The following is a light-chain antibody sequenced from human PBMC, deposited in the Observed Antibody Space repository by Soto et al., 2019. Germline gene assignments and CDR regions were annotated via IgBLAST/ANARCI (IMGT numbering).Light chain of an antibody. J-gene: IGKJ1*01. V-gene: IGKV3-11*01. CDR2: DAS. CDR1: QSVFNY. Sequence: IVFTQSPSTLSLSPGERATLSCRASQSVFNYLAWYQQRPGQAPRLLIYDASDRATGIPARFSGSGSGTDFTLTISSLEPEDFAVYYCQHRSNWPGTFGQGTKVDIK. CDR3: QHRSNWPGT.